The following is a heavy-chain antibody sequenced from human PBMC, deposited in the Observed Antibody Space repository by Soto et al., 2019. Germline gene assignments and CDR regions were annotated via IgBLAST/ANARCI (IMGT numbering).Heavy chain of an antibody. CDR2: ISSDGSVD. CDR3: ARDLNDYGTPIFGY. Sequence: QVQLVESGGGVVQPGRSLRLSCAASGFSFGDYGIHWVRQAPGKGLEWVALISSDGSVDFYADSVKGRFTVSRDISKNTLYLQMNGLRVEYTAMYYCARDLNDYGTPIFGYWGQGTLVTVSS. CDR1: GFSFGDYG. V-gene: IGHV3-30-3*01. D-gene: IGHD3-10*01. J-gene: IGHJ4*02.